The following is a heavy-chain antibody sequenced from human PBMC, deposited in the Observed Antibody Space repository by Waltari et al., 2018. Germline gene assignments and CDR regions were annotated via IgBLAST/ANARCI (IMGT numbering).Heavy chain of an antibody. CDR1: GYTLPDWS. CDR2: FDPEDGEA. CDR3: ASGLIIPGRFRLGY. V-gene: IGHV1-24*01. J-gene: IGHJ4*02. D-gene: IGHD3-3*01. Sequence: QVQLVQSGPEVKKPGASVKVSCKVVGYTLPDWSRHWVRPAPGNGRAWMGGFDPEDGEAVFAQKFQGRLTLTEDTPANTAYMELTSLTSEDTAVYYCASGLIIPGRFRLGYWGQGTLVTVSA.